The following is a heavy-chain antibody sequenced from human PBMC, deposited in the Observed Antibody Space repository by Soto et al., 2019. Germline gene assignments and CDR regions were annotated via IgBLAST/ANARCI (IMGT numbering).Heavy chain of an antibody. J-gene: IGHJ4*02. D-gene: IGHD3-22*01. CDR2: IWYDGSNK. CDR3: ARDRDSSGYYKTNPGY. CDR1: GFTFSSYG. V-gene: IGHV3-33*01. Sequence: GGSLRLSCAASGFTFSSYGMHWVRQAPGKWLEWVAVIWYDGSNKYYADSVKGRFTISRDNSKNTLYLQMNSLRAEDTAVYYCARDRDSSGYYKTNPGYWGQGTLVTVSS.